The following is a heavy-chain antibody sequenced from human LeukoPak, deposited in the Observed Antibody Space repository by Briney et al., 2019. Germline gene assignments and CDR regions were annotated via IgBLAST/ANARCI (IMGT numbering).Heavy chain of an antibody. V-gene: IGHV3-74*01. CDR1: GFTLSNHW. Sequence: GGSLRLSCAASGFTLSNHWMHWLRQAPGKGLVWVSHINGDGSETNYADSVRGRFTISRDNAKNTLYLQMNSLRVDDTAVYYCTREEGSTDHWGQGTLVTVSS. CDR2: INGDGSET. CDR3: TREEGSTDH. D-gene: IGHD5/OR15-5a*01. J-gene: IGHJ4*02.